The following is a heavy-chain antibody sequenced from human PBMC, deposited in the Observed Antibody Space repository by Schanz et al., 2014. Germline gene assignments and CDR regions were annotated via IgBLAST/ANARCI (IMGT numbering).Heavy chain of an antibody. J-gene: IGHJ6*02. Sequence: EVQLVESGGGLVQPGGSLRLSCAASRFTFSNYAMSWVRQAPGKGLEWVSAISGSGGSTYYADSVKGRFTISRDNSKNTLYLQMNSLRAEDTAVYYCARGASRDYFAMDVWGQGTTVTVSS. CDR3: ARGASRDYFAMDV. CDR1: RFTFSNYA. CDR2: ISGSGGST. V-gene: IGHV3-23*04.